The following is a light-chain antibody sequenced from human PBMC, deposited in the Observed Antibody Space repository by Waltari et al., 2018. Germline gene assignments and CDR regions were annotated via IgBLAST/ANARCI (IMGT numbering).Light chain of an antibody. CDR3: SSYTTTNTPHYV. V-gene: IGLV2-14*03. J-gene: IGLJ1*01. CDR1: SSHIGGYHY. CDR2: DVY. Sequence: QSALTQPASVSGSPGQSITLSSTGSSSHIGGYHYLSWYQQHPGKAPKLSVYDVYNRPSGVSSRFSGSKSGTTASLTISGLQAEDEADYYCSSYTTTNTPHYVFGSGTRVTVL.